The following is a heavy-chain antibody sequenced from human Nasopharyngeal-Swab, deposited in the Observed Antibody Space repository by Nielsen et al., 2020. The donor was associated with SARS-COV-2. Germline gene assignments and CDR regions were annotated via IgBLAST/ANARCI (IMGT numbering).Heavy chain of an antibody. CDR1: GFTFSSYA. D-gene: IGHD3-3*01. CDR2: ISGSGGST. V-gene: IGHV3-23*01. Sequence: GGSLRLSCAASGFTFSSYAMSWVRQASGKGLEWVSAISGSGGSTYYADSVKGRFTISRDNSKNTLYLQMNSLRAEDTAVYYCAKDIEYYDFWSGHYYYYMDVWAKGPRSPSP. J-gene: IGHJ6*03. CDR3: AKDIEYYDFWSGHYYYYMDV.